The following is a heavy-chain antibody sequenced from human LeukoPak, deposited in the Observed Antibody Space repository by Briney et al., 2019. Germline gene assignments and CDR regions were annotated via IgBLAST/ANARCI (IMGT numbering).Heavy chain of an antibody. D-gene: IGHD5-24*01. CDR1: GGSFSGYY. CDR3: ARGHRDAYNNNRPPGISDY. CDR2: INHSGCT. V-gene: IGHV4-34*01. J-gene: IGHJ4*02. Sequence: PSETLSLTCAVYGGSFSGYYWSWIRQPPGKGLEWIGEINHSGCTNYNPSLKSRVTISVDTSTNQFSLKLTSVTAADTAVYYCARGHRDAYNNNRPPGISDYWGQGTLVTVSS.